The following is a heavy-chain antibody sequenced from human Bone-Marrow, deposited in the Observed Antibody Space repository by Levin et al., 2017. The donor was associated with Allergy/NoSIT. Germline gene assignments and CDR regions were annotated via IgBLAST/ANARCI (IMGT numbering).Heavy chain of an antibody. D-gene: IGHD3-22*01. J-gene: IGHJ4*02. Sequence: SETLSLTCTVSAGSIRSGYNWGWIRQSPGKGLEWIGSVYYTGTHFYSPSLASRVTMSVDTSKNQFSLNLSSVTAADTAVYYGARESNYYGSSGKNYYFDSWGQGPLVTVSS. CDR3: ARESNYYGSSGKNYYFDS. V-gene: IGHV4-39*07. CDR1: AGSIRSGYN. CDR2: VYYTGTH.